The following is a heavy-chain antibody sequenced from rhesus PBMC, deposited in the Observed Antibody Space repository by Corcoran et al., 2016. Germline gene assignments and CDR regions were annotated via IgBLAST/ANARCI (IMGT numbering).Heavy chain of an antibody. V-gene: IGHV4-122*02. Sequence: QLQLQESGPGLVKPSETLSLTCAVSGYSISSGYGWSWIRQPLGKELEWIGYISYSGSPSYNPSLKYRVTISRDTSKNQFSLKLSSVTAADTAVYYCARGYSGYSLYFDYWGQGVLVTVSS. CDR2: ISYSGSP. CDR1: GYSISSGYG. J-gene: IGHJ4*01. CDR3: ARGYSGYSLYFDY. D-gene: IGHD5-24*01.